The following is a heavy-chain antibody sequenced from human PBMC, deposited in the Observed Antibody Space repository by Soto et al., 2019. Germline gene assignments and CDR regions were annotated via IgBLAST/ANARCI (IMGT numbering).Heavy chain of an antibody. V-gene: IGHV3-23*01. J-gene: IGHJ2*01. CDR2: ISGSCGST. CDR3: AKFFFFQAEDGIRDVRSVSAFLLNRSSDL. Sequence: ETGLEWVAAISGSCGSTYYADSLKGRFTISRDNSKNTLYLQMNSLRAEDTAVYYCAKFFFFQAEDGIRDVRSVSAFLLNRSSDL. D-gene: IGHD3-10*02.